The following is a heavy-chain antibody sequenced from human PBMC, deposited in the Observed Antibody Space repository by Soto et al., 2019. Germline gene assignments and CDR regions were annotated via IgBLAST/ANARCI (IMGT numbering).Heavy chain of an antibody. J-gene: IGHJ3*02. Sequence: QVQLVESGGGVVQPGRSLRLSCAASGFTFSSYGMHWVRQAPGKGLEWVAVIWYDGSNKYYADSVKGRFTISRDNSKNTLYLQMNSLRAEDTAVYYCARDRDRVDAFDIWGQGTMVTVSS. CDR1: GFTFSSYG. CDR2: IWYDGSNK. V-gene: IGHV3-33*01. D-gene: IGHD2-21*02. CDR3: ARDRDRVDAFDI.